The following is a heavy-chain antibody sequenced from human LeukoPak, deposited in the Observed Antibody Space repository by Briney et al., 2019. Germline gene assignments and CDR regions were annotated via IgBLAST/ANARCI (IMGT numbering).Heavy chain of an antibody. CDR1: DFTVSSNY. Sequence: GGSLRLSCVASDFTVSSNYMTWVRQAPGKGLEWVSVIHRGGDTYYAVSVQGRFIISRDISKNTLYLQMNSLRAEGTAVYYCARLREGNYIDYWGQGTLVTVSS. CDR2: IHRGGDT. V-gene: IGHV3-53*01. D-gene: IGHD3-10*01. J-gene: IGHJ4*02. CDR3: ARLREGNYIDY.